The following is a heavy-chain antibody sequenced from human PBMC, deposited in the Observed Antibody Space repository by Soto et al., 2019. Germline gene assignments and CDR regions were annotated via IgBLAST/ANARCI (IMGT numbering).Heavy chain of an antibody. CDR3: ARAVYLGHRYWPYCSSTSCYPVYHWFDP. V-gene: IGHV1-69*13. D-gene: IGHD2-2*01. CDR1: GGTFSSYA. J-gene: IGHJ5*02. Sequence: SVKVSCKASGGTFSSYAISWVRQAPGQGLEWMGGIIPIFGTANYAQKFQGRVTITADESTSTAYMELSSLRSEDTAVYYCARAVYLGHRYWPYCSSTSCYPVYHWFDPWGQGXLVTVYS. CDR2: IIPIFGTA.